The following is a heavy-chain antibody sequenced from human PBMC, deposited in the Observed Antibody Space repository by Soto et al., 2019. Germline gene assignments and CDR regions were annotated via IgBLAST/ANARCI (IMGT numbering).Heavy chain of an antibody. CDR2: IHYSGNT. V-gene: IGHV4-31*02. CDR3: ARDSRDYRIRHNWFDP. D-gene: IGHD4-17*01. J-gene: IGHJ5*02. Sequence: SDTLSLTCIVSGGSISIHGYYWSWIRQHPGKGLEWIGYIHYSGNTYYSPSLKSRLTISIDTSKNQFSLKLSSVTVADTAVYYCARDSRDYRIRHNWFDPWGQGTLVTVSS. CDR1: GGSISIHGYY.